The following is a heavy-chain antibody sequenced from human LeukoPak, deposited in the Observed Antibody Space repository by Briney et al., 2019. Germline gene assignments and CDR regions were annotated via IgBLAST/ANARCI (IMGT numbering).Heavy chain of an antibody. J-gene: IGHJ3*02. D-gene: IGHD6-13*01. Sequence: GGSLRLSCAASGFTFSSYSMNWVRQAPGKGLEWVSSISSSSSYIYYADSVKGRFTISRDNAKNSLYLQMNSLRTEDTALYYCAKAHSIAAAGRDAFDIWGQGTMVTVSS. CDR2: ISSSSSYI. CDR1: GFTFSSYS. V-gene: IGHV3-21*04. CDR3: AKAHSIAAAGRDAFDI.